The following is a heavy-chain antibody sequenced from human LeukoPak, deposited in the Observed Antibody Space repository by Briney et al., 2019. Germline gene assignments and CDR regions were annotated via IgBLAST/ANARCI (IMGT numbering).Heavy chain of an antibody. D-gene: IGHD1-26*01. CDR1: SGSLSGYY. CDR3: ARGLLVGNTGYYFDY. CDR2: IHSSGST. J-gene: IGHJ4*02. Sequence: SETLSLTCTISSGSLSGYYWTWIRQPPGKGLEWIGYIHSSGSTNYHPSLTSRVTLSVDTSKMQFSLKLSSVTAADTAVYYCARGLLVGNTGYYFDYWGQGTLVTVSS. V-gene: IGHV4-59*01.